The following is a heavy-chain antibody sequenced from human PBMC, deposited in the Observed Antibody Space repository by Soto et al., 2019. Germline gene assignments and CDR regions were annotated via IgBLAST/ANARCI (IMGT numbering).Heavy chain of an antibody. CDR3: VCFECGRTAVVTAMEANGY. D-gene: IGHD2-21*02. CDR1: GFTFGDYA. J-gene: IGHJ4*02. CDR2: IRSKAYGGTT. Sequence: EVQLVESGGGLVKPGRSLRLSCTASGFTFGDYAMSWFRQAPGKGLEWVGFIRSKAYGGTTEYAASVKGRFTISRDDSKSIAYLQMSSLRVEDTALYYCVCFECGRTAVVTAMEANGYWGQGTLVTVSS. V-gene: IGHV3-49*05.